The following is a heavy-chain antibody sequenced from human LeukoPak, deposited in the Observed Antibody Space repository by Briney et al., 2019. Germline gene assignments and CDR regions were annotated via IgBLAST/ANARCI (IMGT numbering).Heavy chain of an antibody. CDR3: ASAHYCSSTSCQPQAIDY. D-gene: IGHD2-2*01. CDR1: GGTFSSYA. CDR2: IIPLFGTA. Sequence: SVKVSCKASGGTFSSYAISWVRQAPGQGLEWMGGIIPLFGTAHYAQKFQGRVTITADESTSTAYMELSSLRSEDTAVYYCASAHYCSSTSCQPQAIDYWGQGTLVTVSS. J-gene: IGHJ4*02. V-gene: IGHV1-69*13.